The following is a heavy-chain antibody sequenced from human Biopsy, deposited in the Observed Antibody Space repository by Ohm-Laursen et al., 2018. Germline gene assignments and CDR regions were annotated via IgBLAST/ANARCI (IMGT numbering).Heavy chain of an antibody. CDR3: ARERGPHAGSFDS. V-gene: IGHV1-69*13. CDR1: GDTFSSYE. CDR2: IVPMFGMA. D-gene: IGHD1-14*01. Sequence: GASVKVSCKAAGDTFSSYEINWFRQAPGEGLEWMGGIVPMFGMANYAQKFQGRVTMTADESTTTAYMEVIRLTWEDTAVYYCARERGPHAGSFDSWGQGTLVTVSS. J-gene: IGHJ4*02.